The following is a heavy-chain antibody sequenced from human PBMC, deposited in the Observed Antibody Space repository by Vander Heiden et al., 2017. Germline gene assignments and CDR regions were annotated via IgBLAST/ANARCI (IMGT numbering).Heavy chain of an antibody. V-gene: IGHV3-9*01. Sequence: EVQLVESGGGLVQPGRSLRLSCAASGFTFDDSAMHWVRQARGKGLEWVSGISWNSGSIGYADSVKGRFTISRDNAKNSLYLQMNSLRAEDTALYYCAKDVRDYYDSSGYSAFDIWGQGTMVTVSS. CDR3: AKDVRDYYDSSGYSAFDI. D-gene: IGHD3-22*01. CDR2: ISWNSGSI. J-gene: IGHJ3*02. CDR1: GFTFDDSA.